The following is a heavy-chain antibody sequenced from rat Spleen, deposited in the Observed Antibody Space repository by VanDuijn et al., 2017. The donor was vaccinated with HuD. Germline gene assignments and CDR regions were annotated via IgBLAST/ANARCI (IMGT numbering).Heavy chain of an antibody. CDR1: GYDITNNY. Sequence: EVQLQESGPGLVKPSQSLSLTCSVSGYDITNNYWGWIRKFPGNKMEWMGYIDYSGSTSYNPSRKSRVSITRDTSKNQFFLQLNSVTTEDTATYYCARQRGPSWFAYWGQGTLVTVSS. CDR2: IDYSGST. D-gene: IGHD3-1*01. J-gene: IGHJ3*01. CDR3: ARQRGPSWFAY. V-gene: IGHV3-1*01.